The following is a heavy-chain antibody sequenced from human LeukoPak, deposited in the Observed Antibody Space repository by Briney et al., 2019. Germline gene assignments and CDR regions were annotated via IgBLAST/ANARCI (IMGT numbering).Heavy chain of an antibody. V-gene: IGHV3-73*01. Sequence: GGSLRLSCAASGFTFSGSAMHWVRQASGKGLEWVGRIRSKANSYATAYAASVKGRFTISRDDSKNTAHLQMNSLKTEDTAVYYCTRRDSNPNYYYYMDVWGKGTTVTVSS. CDR1: GFTFSGSA. D-gene: IGHD4-11*01. CDR2: IRSKANSYAT. J-gene: IGHJ6*03. CDR3: TRRDSNPNYYYYMDV.